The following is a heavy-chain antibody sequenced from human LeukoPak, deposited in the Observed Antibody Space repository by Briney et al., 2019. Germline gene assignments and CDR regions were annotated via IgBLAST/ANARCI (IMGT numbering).Heavy chain of an antibody. V-gene: IGHV4-59*02. CDR3: AREANSPSARYWYFDL. J-gene: IGHJ2*01. CDR1: GGSVSSYY. D-gene: IGHD2-21*01. Sequence: SETLSLTCTVSGGSVSSYYWSWMRQSPGKGLEWIGYVYYSGSTNYNPALKSRVTISLDTSENQFSLKLSSVTAADTAVYYCAREANSPSARYWYFDLWGRGTQVTVSS. CDR2: VYYSGST.